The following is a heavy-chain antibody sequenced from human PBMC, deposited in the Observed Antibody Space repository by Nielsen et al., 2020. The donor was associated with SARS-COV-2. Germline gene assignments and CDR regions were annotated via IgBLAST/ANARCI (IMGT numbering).Heavy chain of an antibody. J-gene: IGHJ5*02. Sequence: GSLRLSCTVSGGSISSSSYYWGWIRQPPGKGLEWIGSIYYSGSTYYNPSLKSRVTISVDTSKNQFSLKLSSVTAADTAVYYCARRGDFWSGHRWFDPWGQGTLVTVSS. V-gene: IGHV4-39*01. CDR2: IYYSGST. D-gene: IGHD3-3*01. CDR3: ARRGDFWSGHRWFDP. CDR1: GGSISSSSYY.